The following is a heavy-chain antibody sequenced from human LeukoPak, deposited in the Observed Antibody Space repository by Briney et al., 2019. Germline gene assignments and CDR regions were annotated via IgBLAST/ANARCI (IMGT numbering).Heavy chain of an antibody. CDR1: GFTFSSYA. D-gene: IGHD4-17*01. CDR2: INDNGDGT. V-gene: IGHV3-23*01. Sequence: GGSLRLSCAASGFTFSSYAMSWVRQAPGKGLKWVSTINDNGDGTYYADSVKGRFTISRDNAKNSLYLQMNSLRAEDTAVYYCAREMGYGDYVRMDYWGQGTLVTVSS. CDR3: AREMGYGDYVRMDY. J-gene: IGHJ4*02.